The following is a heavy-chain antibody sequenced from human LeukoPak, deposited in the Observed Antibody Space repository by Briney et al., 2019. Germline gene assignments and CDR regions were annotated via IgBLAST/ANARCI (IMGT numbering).Heavy chain of an antibody. D-gene: IGHD2-21*02. CDR1: GYTFTGYY. Sequence: ASVKVSCKASGYTFTGYYMHWVRQAPGQGLEWMGWINPNSGGTNYAQKFQGRVTMTRDTSISTAYMELSRLRSDDTAVYYCARSPGIGGDNYFDYWGQGTLVTVSS. CDR2: INPNSGGT. CDR3: ARSPGIGGDNYFDY. J-gene: IGHJ4*02. V-gene: IGHV1-2*02.